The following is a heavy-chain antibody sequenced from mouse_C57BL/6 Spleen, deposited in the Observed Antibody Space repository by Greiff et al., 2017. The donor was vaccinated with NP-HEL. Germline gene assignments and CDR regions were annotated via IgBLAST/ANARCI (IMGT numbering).Heavy chain of an antibody. CDR1: GFTFSSYA. CDR3: ARADGLAY. J-gene: IGHJ3*01. Sequence: EVHLVESGGGLVKPGGSLKLSCAASGFTFSSYAMSWVRQTPEKRLEWVATISDGGSYTYYPDNVKGRFTISRDNAKNNLYLQMSHLKSEDTAMYYCARADGLAYWGQGTLVTVSA. D-gene: IGHD2-3*01. CDR2: ISDGGSYT. V-gene: IGHV5-4*01.